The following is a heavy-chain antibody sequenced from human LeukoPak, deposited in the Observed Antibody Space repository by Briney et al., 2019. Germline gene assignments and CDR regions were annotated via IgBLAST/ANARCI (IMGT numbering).Heavy chain of an antibody. J-gene: IGHJ4*02. CDR1: GYTFTSYD. V-gene: IGHV1-18*01. Sequence: GASVKVSCKTSGYTFTSYDITWVRQAPGQGLECLGWVSAYKGDANYAQKLQGRVTMTTDTSTSTAYMELRSLRSDDTAVYYCARELLYYFDYWGQGTLVTVSS. CDR2: VSAYKGDA. D-gene: IGHD2-21*01. CDR3: ARELLYYFDY.